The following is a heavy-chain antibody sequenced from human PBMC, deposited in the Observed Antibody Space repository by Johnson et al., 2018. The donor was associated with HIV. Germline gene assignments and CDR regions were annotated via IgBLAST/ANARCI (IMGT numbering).Heavy chain of an antibody. D-gene: IGHD1-20*01. CDR3: AREVRYNLNQVPAFDI. Sequence: VQLVESEGGLIQPGGSLRLSCAASGFTVSSNYMSWVRQAPGKGLEWVSGINWNGGSTGYGDSVKGRFTISRDNAKNSLYLQMKSLRAEDTALYYCAREVRYNLNQVPAFDIWGQGTMVTVSS. J-gene: IGHJ3*02. CDR1: GFTVSSNY. V-gene: IGHV3-20*04. CDR2: INWNGGST.